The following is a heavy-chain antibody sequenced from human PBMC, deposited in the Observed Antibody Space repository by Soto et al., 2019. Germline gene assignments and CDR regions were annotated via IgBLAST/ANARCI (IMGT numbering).Heavy chain of an antibody. J-gene: IGHJ4*02. CDR1: GFTFSSYA. CDR2: ISGSGGST. Sequence: GGSLRLSCAASGFTFSSYAMSWVRQAPGKGLEWVSAISGSGGSTYYADSVKGRFTISRDNSKNTLYLQMNSLRAEDTAVYYCAKVHKAAGIPYYFDYWGQGTLVTVSS. V-gene: IGHV3-23*01. D-gene: IGHD6-13*01. CDR3: AKVHKAAGIPYYFDY.